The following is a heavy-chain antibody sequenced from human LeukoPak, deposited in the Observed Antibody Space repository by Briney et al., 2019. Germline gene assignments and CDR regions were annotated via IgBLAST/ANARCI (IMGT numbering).Heavy chain of an antibody. V-gene: IGHV3-23*01. J-gene: IGHJ4*02. CDR1: GFTFSNYA. CDR3: AHGSSASPTKSDFDY. CDR2: ISGSGGTT. Sequence: GGSLRLSCATSGFTFSNYAVSWVRQAPGKGLEWVSSISGSGGTTYYADSVKGRFSISRDNSKNTLYLQMNSLRAEDTAVYYCAHGSSASPTKSDFDYWGQGTLVTVSS.